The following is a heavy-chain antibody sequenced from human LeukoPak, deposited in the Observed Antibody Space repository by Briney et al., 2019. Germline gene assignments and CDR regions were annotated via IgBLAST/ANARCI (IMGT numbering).Heavy chain of an antibody. CDR3: ARASLLDFNTSEDRFDP. CDR2: IYSSGST. Sequence: PSETLSLTCTVSGGSISSFYWCWIRQPAGKGLEWIRRIYSSGSTDYNPSLKSRVTMSVDTSKNQFSLKLSSVTAADTAVYYCARASLLDFNTSEDRFDPWGQGTLVTVSS. J-gene: IGHJ5*02. D-gene: IGHD3-3*01. V-gene: IGHV4-4*07. CDR1: GGSISSFY.